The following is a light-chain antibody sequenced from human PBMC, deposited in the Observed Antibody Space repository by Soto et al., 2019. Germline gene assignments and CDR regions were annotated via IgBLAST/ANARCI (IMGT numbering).Light chain of an antibody. Sequence: QSVLTQSPSVSAAPGQKVTISCSGGSSNIGNNYVSWYQQLPGTAPKLLIYDNDKRPSGIPDRFSGSKSGTSATLGITGLQTGDEADYYCGTWDTRLSAVFGGGTKLTVL. CDR2: DND. CDR1: SSNIGNNY. V-gene: IGLV1-51*01. CDR3: GTWDTRLSAV. J-gene: IGLJ2*01.